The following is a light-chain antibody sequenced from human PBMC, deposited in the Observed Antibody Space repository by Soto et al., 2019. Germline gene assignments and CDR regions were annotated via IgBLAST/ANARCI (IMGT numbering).Light chain of an antibody. Sequence: QSVLTQPPSASGTPGQRVIISCSGSSSNIGRNYVYWYQQLPGTAPKLLIYRNNQRPSGVPDRFSGSKSGTSASLAISGLRSEDEADYYCTAWDGSLSVWVFGGGTKLTVL. J-gene: IGLJ3*02. V-gene: IGLV1-47*01. CDR2: RNN. CDR3: TAWDGSLSVWV. CDR1: SSNIGRNY.